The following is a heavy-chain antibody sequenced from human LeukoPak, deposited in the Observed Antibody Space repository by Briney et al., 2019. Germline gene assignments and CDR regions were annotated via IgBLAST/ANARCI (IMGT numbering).Heavy chain of an antibody. Sequence: SETLSLTCTVSGGSVSSGSYYWSWIRQPPGKGLEWIGYIYYSGSTNYNPSLKSRVTTSVDTSKNQFSLKLSSVTAADTAVYYCARGDVWGSYRSDNFDYWGQGTLVTVSS. D-gene: IGHD3-16*02. V-gene: IGHV4-61*01. CDR2: IYYSGST. CDR1: GGSVSSGSYY. CDR3: ARGDVWGSYRSDNFDY. J-gene: IGHJ4*02.